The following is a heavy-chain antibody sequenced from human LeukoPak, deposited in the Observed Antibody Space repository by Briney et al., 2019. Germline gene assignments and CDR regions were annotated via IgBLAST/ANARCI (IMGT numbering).Heavy chain of an antibody. CDR3: ARDGIWFGEFYYYYGMDV. CDR1: GFTFSDYY. J-gene: IGHJ6*02. CDR2: ISSSGSTI. Sequence: PGGSLRLSCAASGFTFSDYYMSWIRQAPGKGRERVCYISSSGSTIYYAGSVKGRFTISRDNAKNSLYLQMNSLRAEDTAVYYCARDGIWFGEFYYYYGMDVWGQGTTVTVSS. V-gene: IGHV3-11*01. D-gene: IGHD3-10*01.